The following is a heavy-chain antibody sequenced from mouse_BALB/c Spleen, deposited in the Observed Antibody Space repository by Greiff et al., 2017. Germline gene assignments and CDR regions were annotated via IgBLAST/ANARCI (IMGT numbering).Heavy chain of an antibody. J-gene: IGHJ4*01. CDR2: IYPYNGGT. V-gene: IGHV1S29*02. CDR1: GYTFTDYN. CDR3: ARSFYDGYYRYYAMDY. D-gene: IGHD2-3*01. Sequence: EVQLQQSGPELVKPGASVKISCKASGYTFTDYNMHWVKQSHGKSLEWIGYIYPYNGGTGYNQKFKSKATLTVDNSSSTAYMELRSLTSEDSAVYYCARSFYDGYYRYYAMDYWGQGTSVTVSS.